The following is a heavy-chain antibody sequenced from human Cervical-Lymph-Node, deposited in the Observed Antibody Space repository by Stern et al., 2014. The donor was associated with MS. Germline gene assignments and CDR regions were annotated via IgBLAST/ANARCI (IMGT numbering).Heavy chain of an antibody. V-gene: IGHV2-70*01. D-gene: IGHD4-17*01. Sequence: VKLEESGPALVKTTQTLTLTCTFSGFSLSNSGMCVSWIRQPPGKALEWLALIDWDDDKYYSTSLKTRLTISKDTSKNQVVLTMTNMDPVDTATYYCARIASGDYGSRSDALDIWGQGTMVTVSS. CDR2: IDWDDDK. J-gene: IGHJ3*02. CDR3: ARIASGDYGSRSDALDI. CDR1: GFSLSNSGMC.